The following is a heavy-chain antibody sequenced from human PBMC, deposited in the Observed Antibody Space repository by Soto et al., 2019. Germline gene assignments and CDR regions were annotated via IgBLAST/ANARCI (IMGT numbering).Heavy chain of an antibody. Sequence: SETLSLTCAVYGGSFSGYYWSWIRQPPGKGLEWIGEINHSGSTNYNPSLKGRVTISVDTSKNQFSLKLSSVTAADTAVYYCARGQPIAARPKRWENYYYYMDDWGKETTVTVSS. V-gene: IGHV4-34*01. J-gene: IGHJ6*03. CDR2: INHSGST. D-gene: IGHD6-6*01. CDR3: ARGQPIAARPKRWENYYYYMDD. CDR1: GGSFSGYY.